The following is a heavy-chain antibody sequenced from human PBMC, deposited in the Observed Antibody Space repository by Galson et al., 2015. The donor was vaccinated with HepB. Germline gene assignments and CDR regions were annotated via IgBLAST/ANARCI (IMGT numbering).Heavy chain of an antibody. Sequence: SCKASGYTFTYRYLHWVRQAPGQALEWMGWITPFNGNTNYAQKFQDRVTITRDRSMSTAYMELSSLRSEDTAMYYCARSRSPGYTYDAFDIWGQGTMVTVSS. CDR2: ITPFNGNT. CDR3: ARSRSPGYTYDAFDI. J-gene: IGHJ3*02. D-gene: IGHD5-12*01. CDR1: GYTFTYRY. V-gene: IGHV1-45*02.